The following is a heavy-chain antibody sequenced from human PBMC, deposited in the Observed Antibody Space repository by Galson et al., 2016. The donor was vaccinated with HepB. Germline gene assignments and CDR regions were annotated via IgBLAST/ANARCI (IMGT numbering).Heavy chain of an antibody. V-gene: IGHV3-23*01. Sequence: SLRLSCAASGFTFSSYAMSWVRQAPGKGLEWVSTISGSGATTYVADSVKGRFTMSRDNSKNTLYLLMNSLRVEDTAIYYCAKGGQWLLRGPGWFDPWGQGTLVSVSS. J-gene: IGHJ5*02. CDR1: GFTFSSYA. CDR2: ISGSGATT. D-gene: IGHD6-19*01. CDR3: AKGGQWLLRGPGWFDP.